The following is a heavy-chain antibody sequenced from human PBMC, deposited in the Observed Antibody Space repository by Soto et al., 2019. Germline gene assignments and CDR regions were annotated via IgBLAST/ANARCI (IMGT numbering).Heavy chain of an antibody. Sequence: SETLCLTCTVSGGSISSSTYYGGWIRQPPGKGLEWIGSIYYSGSTYYNPSLKSRVTISVDTSKNQFSLKLSSVTAADTAVYYCARNTPAISISDHWGQGTLVTVS. J-gene: IGHJ4*02. V-gene: IGHV4-39*01. CDR2: IYYSGST. CDR3: ARNTPAISISDH. D-gene: IGHD2-15*01. CDR1: GGSISSSTYY.